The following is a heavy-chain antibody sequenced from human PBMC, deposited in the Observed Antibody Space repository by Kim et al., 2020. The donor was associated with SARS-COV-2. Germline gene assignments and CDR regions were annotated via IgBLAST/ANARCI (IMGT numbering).Heavy chain of an antibody. CDR1: GGSFSGYY. CDR2: INHSGST. Sequence: SETLSLTCAVYGGSFSGYYWSWIRQPQGKGLEWIGEINHSGSTNYNPSLKSRVTISVDTSKNQFSLKLSYVAAADTAVYYCARGRGGTTVVTLGLGYYYYYGMDVWGQGTTVTVSS. J-gene: IGHJ6*02. V-gene: IGHV4-34*01. CDR3: ARGRGGTTVVTLGLGYYYYYGMDV. D-gene: IGHD4-17*01.